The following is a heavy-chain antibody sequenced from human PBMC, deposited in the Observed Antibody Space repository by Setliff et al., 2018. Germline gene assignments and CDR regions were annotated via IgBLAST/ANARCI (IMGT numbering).Heavy chain of an antibody. J-gene: IGHJ4*02. CDR3: AREGGDGDSSGYYPPLDY. CDR1: KFSFSSYY. V-gene: IGHV3-11*04. Sequence: PGGSLRLSCTASKFSFSSYYMAWIRQTPGKGLEWLSYISTTGDTISYADSVKGRFTVSRDNSKDMLYLHMNSLRAEDTAMYYCAREGGDGDSSGYYPPLDYWGQGTLVTVSS. CDR2: ISTTGDTI. D-gene: IGHD3-22*01.